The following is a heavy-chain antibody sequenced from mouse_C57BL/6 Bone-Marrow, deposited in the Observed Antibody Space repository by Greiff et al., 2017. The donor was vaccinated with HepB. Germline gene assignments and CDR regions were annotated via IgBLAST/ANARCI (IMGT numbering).Heavy chain of an antibody. V-gene: IGHV1-55*01. Sequence: VQLQQSGAELVKPGASVKMSCKASGYTFTSYWITWVKQRPGQGLEWIGDIYPGSGSTNYNEKFKSKATLTVDTSSSTAYMQLSSLTSEDSAVYYCARGSAQATFAWFAYWGQGTLVTVSA. CDR2: IYPGSGST. CDR1: GYTFTSYW. J-gene: IGHJ3*01. CDR3: ARGSAQATFAWFAY. D-gene: IGHD3-2*02.